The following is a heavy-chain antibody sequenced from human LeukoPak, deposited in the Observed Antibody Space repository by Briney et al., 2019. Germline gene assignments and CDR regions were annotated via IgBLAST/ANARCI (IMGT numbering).Heavy chain of an antibody. CDR1: GFTFSSYA. CDR3: AKESSSSWYPYYFDY. Sequence: GGSLRLSCAASGFTFSSYAVSWVRQAPGKGLEWVSAISGSGGSTYYADSVKGRFTISRDNSKNTLYLQMNSLRAEDTAVYYCAKESSSSWYPYYFDYWGQGNLVTVSS. CDR2: ISGSGGST. V-gene: IGHV3-23*01. D-gene: IGHD6-13*01. J-gene: IGHJ4*02.